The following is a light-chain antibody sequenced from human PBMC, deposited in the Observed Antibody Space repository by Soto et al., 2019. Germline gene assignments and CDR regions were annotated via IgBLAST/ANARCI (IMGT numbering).Light chain of an antibody. V-gene: IGLV2-8*01. CDR1: SRDVGGYNY. CDR3: SSYAGSTSCF. Sequence: QSVLTQPPTASGSPGQSVTISCTGTSRDVGGYNYVSWYQQHPGKAPKLMIYEVSKRPSGVPDRFSGSKSGNTASLTVSGLQAEDEADYYCSSYAGSTSCFFGTGTKVTVL. CDR2: EVS. J-gene: IGLJ1*01.